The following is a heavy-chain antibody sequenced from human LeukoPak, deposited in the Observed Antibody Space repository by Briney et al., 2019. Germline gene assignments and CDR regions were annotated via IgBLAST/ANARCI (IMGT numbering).Heavy chain of an antibody. J-gene: IGHJ4*02. V-gene: IGHV3-30*04. CDR1: GFTFSSYA. Sequence: GGSLRLSCAASGFTFSSYAMHWVRQAPGKGLEWVAVISYDGSNKYYADSVKGRLTISRDNPKNTLYLQMNSLRAEDTAVYYCAKDGGAVAGTSPESYFDYWGQGTLVTVSS. D-gene: IGHD6-19*01. CDR2: ISYDGSNK. CDR3: AKDGGAVAGTSPESYFDY.